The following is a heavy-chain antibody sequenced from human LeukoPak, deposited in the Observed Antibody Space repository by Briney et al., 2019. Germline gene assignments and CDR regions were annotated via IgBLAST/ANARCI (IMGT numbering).Heavy chain of an antibody. CDR3: ARAPTTGTVDY. D-gene: IGHD1-1*01. CDR2: INQDGGAK. CDR1: GFIFSSYW. Sequence: GGSLRLSCAASGFIFSSYWMSWVRQAPGKGLEWVANINQDGGAKYYVDSLKGRSTISRDNIEKSLYLQLNSLTADDTAVYFCARAPTTGTVDYWGQGTLVTVSS. J-gene: IGHJ4*02. V-gene: IGHV3-7*01.